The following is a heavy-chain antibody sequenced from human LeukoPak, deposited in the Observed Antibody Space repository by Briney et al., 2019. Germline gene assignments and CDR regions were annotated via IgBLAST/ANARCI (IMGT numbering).Heavy chain of an antibody. V-gene: IGHV4-39*01. CDR3: ARRSEFDNTHYHYFDY. J-gene: IGHJ4*02. CDR2: TYHSGST. D-gene: IGHD2-15*01. CDR1: GGSIDSRSYY. Sequence: SETLSLTCTVSGGSIDSRSYYWDWIRQAPGKGLESIGTTYHSGSTEYNPSLKSRVAIFVDTSKNQFSLILHSVAAADTAVYYCARRSEFDNTHYHYFDYWGQGALVTVSS.